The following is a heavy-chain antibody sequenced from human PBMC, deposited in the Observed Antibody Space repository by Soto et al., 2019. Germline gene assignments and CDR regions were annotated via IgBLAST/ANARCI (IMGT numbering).Heavy chain of an antibody. Sequence: GGSLRLSCAASGFTFDDYAMHWVRQAPGKGLEWVSGISWNSGSIGYADSVKGRFTISRDNAKNSLYLQMNSLRAEDTALYYCAKTSIRARYDYGDRPLDYWGQGTLVTVSS. CDR1: GFTFDDYA. J-gene: IGHJ4*02. CDR3: AKTSIRARYDYGDRPLDY. CDR2: ISWNSGSI. V-gene: IGHV3-9*01. D-gene: IGHD4-17*01.